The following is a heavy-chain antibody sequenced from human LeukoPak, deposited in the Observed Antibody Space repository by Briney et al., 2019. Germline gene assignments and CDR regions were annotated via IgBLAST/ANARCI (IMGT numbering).Heavy chain of an antibody. CDR1: GFTFSSYS. CDR3: ARNRYGSSLDAFDI. J-gene: IGHJ3*02. D-gene: IGHD6-13*01. CDR2: ISSSSTYI. V-gene: IGHV3-21*01. Sequence: GGSLRLSCAASGFTFSSYSMNWVRQAPGKGLEWVSSISSSSTYIYYADSVKGRFTISRDNAKNSLHLQMNSLRAEETAVYYCARNRYGSSLDAFDIWGQGTVVTVSS.